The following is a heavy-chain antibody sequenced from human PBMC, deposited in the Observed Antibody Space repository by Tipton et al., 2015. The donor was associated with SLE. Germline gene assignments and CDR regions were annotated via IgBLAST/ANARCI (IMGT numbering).Heavy chain of an antibody. J-gene: IGHJ3*02. Sequence: TLSLTRTVSGGSISSQCWGWIGKPPGKGVDGIGYVYFSGSTNYNPSLKSRVTISVDTSKNQFSLKLTSLTAADTALYYCARRLHYASSGYRDALDIWGQGTTVTVSS. CDR2: VYFSGST. CDR3: ARRLHYASSGYRDALDI. D-gene: IGHD3-22*01. CDR1: GGSISSQC. V-gene: IGHV4-59*11.